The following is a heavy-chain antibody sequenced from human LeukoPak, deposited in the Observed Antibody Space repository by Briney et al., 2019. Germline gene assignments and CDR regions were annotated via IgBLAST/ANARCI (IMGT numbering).Heavy chain of an antibody. V-gene: IGHV1-69*04. CDR2: IIPIFGIA. D-gene: IGHD6-6*01. J-gene: IGHJ5*02. CDR1: AGTFSSYA. Sequence: SVKVSCKASAGTFSSYAISWVRQAPGQGLEWMGRIIPIFGIANYAQKFQGRVTITADKSTSTAYMELSSLRSEDTAVYYCARAVAARPFDPWGQGTLVTVSS. CDR3: ARAVAARPFDP.